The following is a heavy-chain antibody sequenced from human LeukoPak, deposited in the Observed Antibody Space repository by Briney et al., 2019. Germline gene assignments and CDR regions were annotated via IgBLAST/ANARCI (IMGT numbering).Heavy chain of an antibody. V-gene: IGHV3-23*01. Sequence: GGSLRLSGAVSGFTLTNHGVSWVRQAPGKGLEWVSIITGTGGKYYGDSVKGRFVLSRDNSKNTVYMQMSSLRAEDTATYYCAKDYCRDGNCPFPFLDSWGQGTQVTVSS. J-gene: IGHJ4*02. CDR2: ITGTGGK. CDR3: AKDYCRDGNCPFPFLDS. D-gene: IGHD2-15*01. CDR1: GFTLTNHG.